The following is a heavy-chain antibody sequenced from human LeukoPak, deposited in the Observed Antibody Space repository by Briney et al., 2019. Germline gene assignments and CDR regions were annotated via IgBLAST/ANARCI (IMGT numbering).Heavy chain of an antibody. CDR1: GFTVSSNS. CDR3: AELGITMIGGV. CDR2: ISSSGSTI. J-gene: IGHJ6*04. Sequence: GGSLRLSCTVSGFTVSSNSMSWVRQAPGKGLEWVSYISSSGSTIYYADSVKGRFTISRDNAKNSLYLQMNSLRAEDTAVYYCAELGITMIGGVWGKGTTVTISS. D-gene: IGHD3-10*02. V-gene: IGHV3-48*04.